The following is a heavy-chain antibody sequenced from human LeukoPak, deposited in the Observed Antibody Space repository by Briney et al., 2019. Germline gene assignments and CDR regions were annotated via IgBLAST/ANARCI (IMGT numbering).Heavy chain of an antibody. Sequence: HPGGSLRLSCAASGFTFSSYSMNWVRQAPGKGLEWVSYISSSSSTIYYADSVKGRFTISRDNAKNSLYLQMNSLRAEDTAVYYCARGGRDDFWSGYSNYWGQGTLVTVSS. CDR1: GFTFSSYS. CDR2: ISSSSSTI. D-gene: IGHD3-3*01. J-gene: IGHJ4*02. V-gene: IGHV3-48*01. CDR3: ARGGRDDFWSGYSNY.